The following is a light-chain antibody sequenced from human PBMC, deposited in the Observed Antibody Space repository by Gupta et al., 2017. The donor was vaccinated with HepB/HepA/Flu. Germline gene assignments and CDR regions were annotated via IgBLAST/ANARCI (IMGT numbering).Light chain of an antibody. CDR2: KAS. V-gene: IGKV1-5*03. Sequence: DIQMSQSPSTLSASVGDRVTITCRASQAIGDWLAWYQQKPGKDPKLLIYKASTLQGGVPWRFSGSGSGTEFTLTISSRQPDDFANYYCQQKNSFPFTFGRGTKVDIK. CDR3: QQKNSFPFT. J-gene: IGKJ4*01. CDR1: QAIGDW.